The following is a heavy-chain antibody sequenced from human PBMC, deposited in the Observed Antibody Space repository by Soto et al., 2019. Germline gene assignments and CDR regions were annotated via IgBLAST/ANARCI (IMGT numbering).Heavy chain of an antibody. Sequence: GASVKVSCKASGYTFTSYGISWVRQAPGQGLEWMGWISAYNGNTNYAQKLQGRVTMTTDTSTSTAYMELRSLRSDDTAVYYCARVAYYDSSGYGVDFDYWGQGTLVTVSS. CDR3: ARVAYYDSSGYGVDFDY. D-gene: IGHD3-22*01. V-gene: IGHV1-18*04. J-gene: IGHJ4*02. CDR2: ISAYNGNT. CDR1: GYTFTSYG.